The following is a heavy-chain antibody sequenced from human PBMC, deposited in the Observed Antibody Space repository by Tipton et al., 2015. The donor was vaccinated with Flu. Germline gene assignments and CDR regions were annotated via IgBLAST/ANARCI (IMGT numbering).Heavy chain of an antibody. J-gene: IGHJ4*02. CDR3: AREEDPSSGWSHYFDY. CDR1: GGTFRNSG. CDR2: IIPIFGTT. Sequence: QLVQSGPEVKKPGSSVRVSCKASGGTFRNSGISWVRQAPGQGLEWMGEIIPIFGTTKYTQKFQGRVTITADESTSTAYLELSSLRSDDTAVYYCAREEDPSSGWSHYFDYWGQGTLLTVSS. D-gene: IGHD6-19*01. V-gene: IGHV1-69*01.